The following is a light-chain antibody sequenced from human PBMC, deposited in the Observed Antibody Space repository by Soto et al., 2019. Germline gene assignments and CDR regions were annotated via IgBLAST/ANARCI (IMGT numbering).Light chain of an antibody. CDR2: ESD. Sequence: QSVLTQPPSVSAAPGQKVTISCSGSPSNIGKNFVSWYQQLPGTAPKLIIYESDKRPSGIPDRFSGSESGTSATLAITGLQTGDEPDYYCVSWDSSLITVVFGGGTKLTVL. CDR3: VSWDSSLITVV. V-gene: IGLV1-51*02. CDR1: PSNIGKNF. J-gene: IGLJ2*01.